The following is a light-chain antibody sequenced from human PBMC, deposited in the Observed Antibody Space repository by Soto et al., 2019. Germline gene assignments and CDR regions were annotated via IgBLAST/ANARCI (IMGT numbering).Light chain of an antibody. J-gene: IGLJ3*02. V-gene: IGLV8-61*01. Sequence: QTVVTQEPSFSVSPGRTVTLTCGLSSGSVSTSYYPSWYQQTPGQAPRTLIYSTNTRSSGVPDRFSGSILGNKAALTITGAPADDEADYYCALYMGSGIWVFGGGTKVTVL. CDR2: STN. CDR3: ALYMGSGIWV. CDR1: SGSVSTSYY.